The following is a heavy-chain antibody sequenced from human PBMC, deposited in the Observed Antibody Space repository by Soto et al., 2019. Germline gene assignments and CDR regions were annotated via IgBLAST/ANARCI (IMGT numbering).Heavy chain of an antibody. J-gene: IGHJ6*03. Sequence: PSETLSLTCVVSGGSLSDYFWSWIRQPPGKALEWIGEINHRGSTNYNPSLKSRVTISVDTSKNQFSLKLSSVTAADTAVYYCARGWYYYMDVWGKGTTVTVSS. V-gene: IGHV4-34*01. CDR3: ARGWYYYMDV. CDR1: GGSLSDYF. CDR2: INHRGST.